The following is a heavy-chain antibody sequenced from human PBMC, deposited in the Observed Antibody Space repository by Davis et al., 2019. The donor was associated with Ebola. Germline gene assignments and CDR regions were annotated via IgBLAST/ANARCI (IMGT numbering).Heavy chain of an antibody. V-gene: IGHV5-51*01. CDR2: IYPGDSDT. J-gene: IGHJ2*01. CDR1: GYSFSNYW. Sequence: GESLKISCKGSGYSFSNYWVGWVRQMPGKGLEWMGIIYPGDSDTRYSPSFQGQVTISADKSNSTAYLQWNSLEASDTALYYCARGYWHFDLWGRGNLVTVSS. CDR3: ARGYWHFDL.